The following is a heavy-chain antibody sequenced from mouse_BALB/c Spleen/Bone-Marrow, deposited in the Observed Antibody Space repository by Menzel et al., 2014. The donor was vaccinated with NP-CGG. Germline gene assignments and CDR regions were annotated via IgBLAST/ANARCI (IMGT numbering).Heavy chain of an antibody. V-gene: IGHV14-3*02. J-gene: IGHJ3*01. D-gene: IGHD2-1*01. CDR3: ARNGNYGAWFAY. CDR2: IDPANGNA. CDR1: GFNIKETY. Sequence: EVMLVESGAELVKPGASVKLSCTASGFNIKETYMHWVKQRPEQGLEWIGRIDPANGNAKYDPKFQGKATITADTSSNTAYLQLSSLTSEDTAVYYCARNGNYGAWFAYWGQGTLVTVSA.